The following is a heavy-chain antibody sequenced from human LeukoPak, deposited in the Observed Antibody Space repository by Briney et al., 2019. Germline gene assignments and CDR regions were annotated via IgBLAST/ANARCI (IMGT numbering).Heavy chain of an antibody. CDR3: ARDRRYSSSSFLWAAYYGMDV. Sequence: PSETLSLTCTVSGGSISSYYWSWIRQPPGKGLEWIRYIYYSGSTNYNPSLKSRVTISVDTSKNQFSLKLSSVTAADTAVYYCARDRRYSSSSFLWAAYYGMDVWGQGTTVTVSS. D-gene: IGHD6-6*01. CDR2: IYYSGST. J-gene: IGHJ6*02. CDR1: GGSISSYY. V-gene: IGHV4-59*12.